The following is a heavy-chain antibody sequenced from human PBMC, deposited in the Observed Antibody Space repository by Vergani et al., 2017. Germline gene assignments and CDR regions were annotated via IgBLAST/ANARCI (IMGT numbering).Heavy chain of an antibody. V-gene: IGHV4-61*02. D-gene: IGHD5-12*01. Sequence: QVQLQESGPGLVKPSQTLSLTCTVSGGSISSGSYYWSWIRQPAGKGLEWIGRIYTSGSTNYNPSRKSRVTISVDTSKNQFSLKLSSVTAADTAVYYCARDRGKSRGRGYEWVFDYWGQGTLVTVSS. CDR3: ARDRGKSRGRGYEWVFDY. J-gene: IGHJ4*02. CDR1: GGSISSGSYY. CDR2: IYTSGST.